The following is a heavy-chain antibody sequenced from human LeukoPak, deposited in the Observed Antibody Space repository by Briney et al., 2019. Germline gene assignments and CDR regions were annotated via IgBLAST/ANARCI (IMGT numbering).Heavy chain of an antibody. Sequence: GGSLGLSCAASGFTFSNAWMNWVRQALGKGLEWVGRIKSKTDGGTTDYAAPVKGRFTISRDDSKNTLYLQMNSLKTEDTAVYYCTTEPAVAGPDLVRHWGQGTLVTVSS. CDR1: GFTFSNAW. V-gene: IGHV3-15*07. J-gene: IGHJ1*01. CDR2: IKSKTDGGTT. D-gene: IGHD6-19*01. CDR3: TTEPAVAGPDLVRH.